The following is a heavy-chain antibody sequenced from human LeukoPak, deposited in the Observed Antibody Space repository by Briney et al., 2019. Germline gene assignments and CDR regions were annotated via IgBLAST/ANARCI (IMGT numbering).Heavy chain of an antibody. J-gene: IGHJ5*02. CDR2: IRSKAYGGTT. CDR3: TRGLLWFGELFNWFDP. V-gene: IGHV3-49*04. Sequence: GGSLRLSCTASGFTFGDCAMSWVRQAPGKGLEWVGFIRSKAYGGTTEYAASVKGRFTISRDDSKSIAYLQMNSLKTEDTAVYYCTRGLLWFGELFNWFDPWGQGTLVTVSS. CDR1: GFTFGDCA. D-gene: IGHD3-10*01.